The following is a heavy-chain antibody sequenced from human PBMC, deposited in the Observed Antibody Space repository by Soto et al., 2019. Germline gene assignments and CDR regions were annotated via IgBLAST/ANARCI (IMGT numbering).Heavy chain of an antibody. CDR2: ISAYNGNT. D-gene: IGHD2-8*01. CDR3: ARGMVYATHYYYYGMDV. J-gene: IGHJ6*02. V-gene: IGHV1-18*01. CDR1: GYTFTSYG. Sequence: ASVKVSCKASGYTFTSYGISWVRQAPGQGLEWMGWISAYNGNTNYAQKLRGRVTMTTDTSTSTAYMELRSLRSDDTAVYYCARGMVYATHYYYYGMDVWGQGTTVTVSS.